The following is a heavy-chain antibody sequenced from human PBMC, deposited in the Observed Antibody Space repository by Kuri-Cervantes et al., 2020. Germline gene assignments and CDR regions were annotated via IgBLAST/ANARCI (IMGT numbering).Heavy chain of an antibody. D-gene: IGHD3-22*01. CDR2: INHSGST. CDR3: ARVDYYDSSGYYWFGYFDY. J-gene: IGHJ4*02. CDR1: GGSFSGYY. V-gene: IGHV4-34*01. Sequence: SETLSLTCAVYGGSFSGYYWSWIRQPPGKGLEWIGEINHSGSTNYNPSLKSRVTISVDTSKNQFSLKLSSVTAADTAVYYCARVDYYDSSGYYWFGYFDYWGQGTLVTVSS.